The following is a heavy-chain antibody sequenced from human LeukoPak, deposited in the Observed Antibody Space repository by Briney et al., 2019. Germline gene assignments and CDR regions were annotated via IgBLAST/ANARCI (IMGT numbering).Heavy chain of an antibody. CDR2: INHSGST. D-gene: IGHD3-22*01. CDR1: GASFSGYY. J-gene: IGHJ4*02. V-gene: IGHV4-34*01. Sequence: PSETLSLTCAVYGASFSGYYWSWIRQPPGKGLEWIGEINHSGSTNYNPSLKSRVTISVDTSKNQFSLKLSSVTAADTAVYYCARAWYYYDSSGYYPFDYWGQGTLVTVSS. CDR3: ARAWYYYDSSGYYPFDY.